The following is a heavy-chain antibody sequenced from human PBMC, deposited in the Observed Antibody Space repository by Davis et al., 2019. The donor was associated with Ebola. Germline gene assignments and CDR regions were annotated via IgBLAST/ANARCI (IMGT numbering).Heavy chain of an antibody. D-gene: IGHD3-22*01. Sequence: SETLSLTCTVSGGSISSSSYYWGWIRQPPGKGLEWIGSIYYSGSTYYNPSLKSRVTISVDTSKNQFSLKLSSVTAADTAVYYCASQTTYYYDSSGYYVGYYFDYWGQGTLVTVSS. CDR3: ASQTTYYYDSSGYYVGYYFDY. J-gene: IGHJ4*02. V-gene: IGHV4-39*01. CDR2: IYYSGST. CDR1: GGSISSSSYY.